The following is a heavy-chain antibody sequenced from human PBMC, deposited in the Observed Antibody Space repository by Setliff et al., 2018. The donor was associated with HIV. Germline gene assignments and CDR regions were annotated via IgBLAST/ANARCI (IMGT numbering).Heavy chain of an antibody. V-gene: IGHV4-31*03. D-gene: IGHD3-16*01. Sequence: SETLSLTCTVSGGSISSGGFYWTWIRQHPGKGLEWIGYIYYSGSTYYNPSLKSRLTISLDTSKNQFSLKLTSVTAADTAVYYCARVPLSSPSRPGGYFDYWGQGTLVTVSS. CDR1: GGSISSGGFY. CDR3: ARVPLSSPSRPGGYFDY. CDR2: IYYSGST. J-gene: IGHJ4*02.